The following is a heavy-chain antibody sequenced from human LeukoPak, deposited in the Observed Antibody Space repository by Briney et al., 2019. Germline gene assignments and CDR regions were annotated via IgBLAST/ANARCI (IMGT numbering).Heavy chain of an antibody. V-gene: IGHV3-7*01. Sequence: PGGSLRLSCAASGFTFSSYWMSWFLQAPGEGLEWVANIKQDGSEKNYVDSVKGRFAISRDNAKNSLYLQMNSLRAEDTAVYSCARIGLFSNGRFYFDYWGQGVLVTVSS. J-gene: IGHJ4*02. CDR3: ARIGLFSNGRFYFDY. D-gene: IGHD3-22*01. CDR2: IKQDGSEK. CDR1: GFTFSSYW.